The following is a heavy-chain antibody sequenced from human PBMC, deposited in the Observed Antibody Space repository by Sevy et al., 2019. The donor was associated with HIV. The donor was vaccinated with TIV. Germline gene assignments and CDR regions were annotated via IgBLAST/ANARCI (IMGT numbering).Heavy chain of an antibody. D-gene: IGHD3-10*01. V-gene: IGHV3-23*01. Sequence: GGSLRLSCAVSGFTFGSFAMSWVRQAPGKGLEWVSAISESGTSTYYADSVRGRFTISRDNSKNTLYLQMNSLRAEDTYIYYCAKDILWLPYYLDYWGQGTLVTVSS. CDR3: AKDILWLPYYLDY. CDR1: GFTFGSFA. CDR2: ISESGTST. J-gene: IGHJ4*02.